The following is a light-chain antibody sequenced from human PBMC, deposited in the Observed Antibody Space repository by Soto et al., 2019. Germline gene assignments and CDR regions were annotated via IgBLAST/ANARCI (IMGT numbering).Light chain of an antibody. CDR3: QHYGSSLWT. V-gene: IGKV3-20*01. CDR2: RAS. Sequence: EIVLTQSPGTLSLSPGERATLSCRASQSVSSSYLTWYQQKPGQAHRLLIYRASSRATGIPARFGGSGSGTDCTLTISRLEPEDFAVYYCQHYGSSLWTFGQGTRVDIK. CDR1: QSVSSSY. J-gene: IGKJ1*01.